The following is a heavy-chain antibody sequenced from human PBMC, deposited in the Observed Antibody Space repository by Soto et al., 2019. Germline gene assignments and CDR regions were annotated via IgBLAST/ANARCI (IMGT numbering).Heavy chain of an antibody. Sequence: EVQLLESGGGLVQPGGSLRLSCAASGFTFSSYAMSWFRQAPGKWLEWVSAISGSGGSTYYADSVKGRFTISRDNSKNTLYLQMNSLRAEDTAVYYCAKSRVVRGVFDYWGQGTLVTVSS. CDR3: AKSRVVRGVFDY. CDR2: ISGSGGST. J-gene: IGHJ4*02. V-gene: IGHV3-23*01. CDR1: GFTFSSYA. D-gene: IGHD3-10*01.